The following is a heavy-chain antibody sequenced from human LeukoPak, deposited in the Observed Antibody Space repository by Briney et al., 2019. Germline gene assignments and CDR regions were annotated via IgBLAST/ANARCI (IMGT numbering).Heavy chain of an antibody. D-gene: IGHD2-8*01. Sequence: ASVKVSCKASGYTFTSYGISWVRQAPGQGLEWMGWISAYNGNTNYAQKLQGRVTMTTDTSTSTAYMELRSLRSDDTAVYYCARNLKRMVYATPMAYWGQGTLVTVSS. V-gene: IGHV1-18*01. CDR1: GYTFTSYG. CDR2: ISAYNGNT. J-gene: IGHJ4*02. CDR3: ARNLKRMVYATPMAY.